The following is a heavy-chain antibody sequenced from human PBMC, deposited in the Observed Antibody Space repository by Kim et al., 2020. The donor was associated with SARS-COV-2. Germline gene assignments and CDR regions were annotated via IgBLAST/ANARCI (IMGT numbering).Heavy chain of an antibody. CDR3: ARGGNSSGWYYFDY. Sequence: ADSVKGRFTIFRDNSKNSLYLQMNSRRAEDTAVYYCARGGNSSGWYYFDYWGQGTLVTVSS. V-gene: IGHV3-66*01. J-gene: IGHJ4*02. D-gene: IGHD6-19*01.